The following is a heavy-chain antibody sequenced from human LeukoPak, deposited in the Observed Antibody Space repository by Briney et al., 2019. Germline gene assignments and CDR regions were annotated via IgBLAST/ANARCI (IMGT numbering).Heavy chain of an antibody. V-gene: IGHV1-8*01. D-gene: IGHD2-2*01. CDR2: MNPNSGNT. CDR3: ARGLRRNIVVVPAAPYYYYGMDV. J-gene: IGHJ6*02. Sequence: ASVKVSCKASGYTFASYEINWVQQGPGQGLEWMGWMNPNSGNTGYAQKFQGRVTMTRNTSISTAYMELSSLRSEDTAVYYCARGLRRNIVVVPAAPYYYYGMDVWGQGTTVTVSS. CDR1: GYTFASYE.